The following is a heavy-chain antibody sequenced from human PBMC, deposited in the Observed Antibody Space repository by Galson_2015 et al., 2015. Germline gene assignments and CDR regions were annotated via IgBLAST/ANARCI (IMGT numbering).Heavy chain of an antibody. CDR3: AKSSGAYVADYQYYMDV. V-gene: IGHV3-23*01. CDR1: GFTFSSYA. J-gene: IGHJ6*03. CDR2: ISGSGSST. Sequence: SLRLSCAASGFTFSSYAMSWVRQAPGRGLEWVSAISGSGSSTYNADSVKGRFTISRDNSKNTLYLQMNSLRAEDTAVYYCAKSSGAYVADYQYYMDVWGKGTTVTVSS. D-gene: IGHD2-15*01.